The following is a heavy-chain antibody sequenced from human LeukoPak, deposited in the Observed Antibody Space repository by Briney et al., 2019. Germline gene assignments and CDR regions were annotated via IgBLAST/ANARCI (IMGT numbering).Heavy chain of an antibody. CDR1: GFTFSSYA. Sequence: GGSLRLSCAASGFTFSSYAMSWIRQAPGKGLEWVSYISSSGSTIYYADSVKGRFTISRDNAKNSLYLQMNSLRAEDTAVYYCARDSAHDDAAPGYWGQGTLVTVSS. V-gene: IGHV3-11*01. D-gene: IGHD1-1*01. CDR2: ISSSGSTI. J-gene: IGHJ4*02. CDR3: ARDSAHDDAAPGY.